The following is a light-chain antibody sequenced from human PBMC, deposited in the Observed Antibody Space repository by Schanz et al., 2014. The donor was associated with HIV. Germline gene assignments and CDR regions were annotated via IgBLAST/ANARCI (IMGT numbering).Light chain of an antibody. CDR1: SSDVGDYNY. CDR3: CSYAGSKNLVV. V-gene: IGLV2-11*01. J-gene: IGLJ2*01. Sequence: QSVLTQPRSVSGSPGQSVTISCTGTSSDVGDYNYVSWYQQHPGKAPKLMIFDVTERPSGVPDRFSGSKSGNTASLTISGLQAEDEADYYCCSYAGSKNLVVFGGGTKLTVL. CDR2: DVT.